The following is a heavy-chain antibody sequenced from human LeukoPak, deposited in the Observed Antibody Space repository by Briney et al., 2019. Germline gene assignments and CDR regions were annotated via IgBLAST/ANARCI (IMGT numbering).Heavy chain of an antibody. CDR2: ISGSGGST. J-gene: IGHJ6*02. CDR1: GFTFSSYA. V-gene: IGHV3-23*01. Sequence: PGGSLRLSCAASGFTFSSYAMSWVRQAPGKGLEWVSAISGSGGSTYYADSVKGRFTISRDNSKNTLYLQMNSLRAEDTAVYYCARDARRQAGSGSYYKYYYYYGMDVWGQGTTVTVSS. CDR3: ARDARRQAGSGSYYKYYYYYGMDV. D-gene: IGHD3-10*01.